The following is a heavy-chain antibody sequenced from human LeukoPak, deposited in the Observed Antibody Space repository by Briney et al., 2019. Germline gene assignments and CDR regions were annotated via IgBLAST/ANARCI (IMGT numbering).Heavy chain of an antibody. Sequence: SETLSLTCTVSLGSISSYYSSCGRQRPGERLWWIWYIYYIVSTNYNPSPKSRVTISVDTSKNPFSLTMSSVTAADPAVYYCARESPSDEKFAYWGQGTMVTVSS. CDR2: IYYIVST. D-gene: IGHD2-21*02. CDR1: LGSISSYY. V-gene: IGHV4-59*01. J-gene: IGHJ4*02. CDR3: ARESPSDEKFAY.